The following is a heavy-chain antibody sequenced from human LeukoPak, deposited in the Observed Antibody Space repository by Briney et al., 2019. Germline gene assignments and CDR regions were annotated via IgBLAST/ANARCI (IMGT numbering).Heavy chain of an antibody. V-gene: IGHV3-23*01. CDR2: ISGSGTAS. CDR3: ARGWSGISYYLQI. D-gene: IGHD1-26*01. CDR1: GFTFDQYA. Sequence: PGGSLRLSCAGSGFTFDQYAMNWVRQTPGRGLEWVSSISGSGTASYYADSVKGRFTISRDNSQNTLYLQMNSLSAEDTAVYHCARGWSGISYYLQIWGQGILVTVSS. J-gene: IGHJ4*02.